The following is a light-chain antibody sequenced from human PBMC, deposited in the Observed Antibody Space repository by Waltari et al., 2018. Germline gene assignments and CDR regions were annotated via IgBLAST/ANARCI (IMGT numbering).Light chain of an antibody. CDR3: HQYTNFPLT. Sequence: DIVMTQSPDSLAVSLGERATINCKSRQSILYSSNNKNYLAWYQQKPGQPPKLLIYWASTRESGVPDRFSGSGSGTDFTLTISSLQADDFATYYCHQYTNFPLTFGGGTTVEIK. CDR1: QSILYSSNNKNY. V-gene: IGKV4-1*01. J-gene: IGKJ4*01. CDR2: WAS.